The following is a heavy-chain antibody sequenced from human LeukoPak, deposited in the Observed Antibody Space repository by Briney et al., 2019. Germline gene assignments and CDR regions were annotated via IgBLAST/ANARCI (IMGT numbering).Heavy chain of an antibody. J-gene: IGHJ4*02. D-gene: IGHD3-10*01. CDR1: GGSFSGYS. V-gene: IGHV4-30-2*01. CDR3: ARGPAYYYGSGQYFDY. CDR2: IYHSGST. Sequence: PSETLSLTCAVYGGSFSGYSWSWIRQPPGKGLEWIGYIYHSGSTYYNPSLKSRVTISVDRSKNQFSLKLSSVTAADTAVYYCARGPAYYYGSGQYFDYWGQGTLVTVSS.